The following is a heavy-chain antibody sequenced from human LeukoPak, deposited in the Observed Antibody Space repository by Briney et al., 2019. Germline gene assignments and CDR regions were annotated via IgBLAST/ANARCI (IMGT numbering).Heavy chain of an antibody. D-gene: IGHD1-26*01. J-gene: IGHJ4*02. CDR2: IKEDGTDK. Sequence: GGSLRLSCAASGFTFSNSGMTWLRPAPGKGLEWVAHIKEDGTDKYYVDSVTGRFTISRDNTINSLYLQMSSLRAEDTAVYYCATWSDAWEFDSWGQGTLVSVSS. V-gene: IGHV3-7*05. CDR3: ATWSDAWEFDS. CDR1: GFTFSNSG.